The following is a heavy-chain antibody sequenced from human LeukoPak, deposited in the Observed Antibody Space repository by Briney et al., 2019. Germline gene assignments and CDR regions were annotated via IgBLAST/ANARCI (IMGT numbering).Heavy chain of an antibody. D-gene: IGHD3-10*01. CDR2: IYYSGST. CDR1: GGSISSSSYY. CDR3: AGYGSSNDY. V-gene: IGHV4-39*01. Sequence: PSETLSLTCTVSGGSISSSSYYWGWIRQPPGKGLEWIGNIYYSGSTYYNPSLKSRATISVDTSKNQFSLKLSSVTAADTAVYYCAGYGSSNDYWGQGTLVTVSS. J-gene: IGHJ4*02.